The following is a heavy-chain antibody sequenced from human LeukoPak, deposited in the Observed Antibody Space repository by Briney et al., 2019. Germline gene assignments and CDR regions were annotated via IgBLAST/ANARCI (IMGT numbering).Heavy chain of an antibody. D-gene: IGHD1-14*01. Sequence: ASVKVSCKASGYTFTGYYMHWVRQAPGQGLEWMGWINPNSGGTNNAQKFQGRVTMTRDTSISTAYMELSRLRSDDTAVYYCAKSKPTYYYYMDVWGKGTTVTVSS. V-gene: IGHV1-2*02. J-gene: IGHJ6*03. CDR2: INPNSGGT. CDR1: GYTFTGYY. CDR3: AKSKPTYYYYMDV.